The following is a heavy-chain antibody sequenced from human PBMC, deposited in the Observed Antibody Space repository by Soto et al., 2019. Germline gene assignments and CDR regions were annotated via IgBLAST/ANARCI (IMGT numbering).Heavy chain of an antibody. CDR2: IIPILGIA. Sequence: SVKVSCKASGGTFSSYTISWVRQAPGQGLEWMGRIIPILGIANYAQKFQGRVTITADKSTSTAYMELSSLRSEDTAVYYCARVEMATDAFDIWGQGTMVTVSS. J-gene: IGHJ3*02. CDR3: ARVEMATDAFDI. V-gene: IGHV1-69*02. CDR1: GGTFSSYT. D-gene: IGHD5-12*01.